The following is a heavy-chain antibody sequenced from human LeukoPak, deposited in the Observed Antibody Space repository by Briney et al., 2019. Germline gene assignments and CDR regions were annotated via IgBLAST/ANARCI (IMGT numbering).Heavy chain of an antibody. V-gene: IGHV1-18*01. CDR1: GYTFTSYG. J-gene: IGHJ4*02. Sequence: ASVKVSCKASGYTFTSYGISWVRQAPGQGLEWMGWISAYNGNTNYAQKLQGRVTMTTDTSTSTAYMELRSRRSDDTAVYYCARDRSAFDTIFGVVIPPGFDYWGQGTLVTVSS. D-gene: IGHD3-3*01. CDR3: ARDRSAFDTIFGVVIPPGFDY. CDR2: ISAYNGNT.